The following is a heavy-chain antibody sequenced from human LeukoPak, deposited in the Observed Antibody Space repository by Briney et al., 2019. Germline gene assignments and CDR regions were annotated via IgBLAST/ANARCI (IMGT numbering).Heavy chain of an antibody. CDR2: INTNTGNP. CDR1: GYTFTSYA. D-gene: IGHD3-22*01. CDR3: ARGTHGYYDSSGYYLLSNDAFDI. J-gene: IGHJ3*02. V-gene: IGHV7-4-1*02. Sequence: ASVKVSCKASGYTFTSYAMNWVRQAPGQGLEWMGWINTNTGNPTYAQGFIGRFVFSLDTSVSTAYLQISSLKAEDTAVYYCARGTHGYYDSSGYYLLSNDAFDIWGQGTMVTVSS.